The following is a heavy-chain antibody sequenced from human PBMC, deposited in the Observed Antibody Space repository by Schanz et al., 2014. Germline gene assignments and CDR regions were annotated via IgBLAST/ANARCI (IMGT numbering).Heavy chain of an antibody. CDR1: GFTFSSYD. J-gene: IGHJ4*02. Sequence: QVQLVESGGGVVQPGRSLRLSCVASGFTFSSYDVFWVRQAPGKGLEWVAILWHDGSKKYYADSVKGRFTVSRDNSKNSLFLQMNSLRPEDTAVYYCARDLPRTFLFDYWGQGTLVTVSS. CDR3: ARDLPRTFLFDY. CDR2: LWHDGSKK. V-gene: IGHV3-33*01.